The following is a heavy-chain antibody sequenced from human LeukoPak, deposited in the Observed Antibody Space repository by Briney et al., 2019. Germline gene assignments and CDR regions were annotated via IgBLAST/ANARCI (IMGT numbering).Heavy chain of an antibody. CDR1: GFTFSSYW. V-gene: IGHV3-74*01. J-gene: IGHJ6*02. CDR3: RPIYYYGMDV. CDR2: INSDGSST. D-gene: IGHD3-9*01. Sequence: GGSLRLSCAASGFTFSSYWMHWVRQAPGKGLVWVSRINSDGSSTSYADSVKGRFTISRDNAKNTLYLQMNSLRAEDTAVYHCRPIYYYGMDVWGQGTTVTVSS.